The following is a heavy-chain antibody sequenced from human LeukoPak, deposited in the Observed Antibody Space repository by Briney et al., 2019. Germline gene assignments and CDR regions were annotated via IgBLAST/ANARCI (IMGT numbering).Heavy chain of an antibody. Sequence: GGSLRLSCAASGFTFNKYAMNWVRQAPGKGLEWVSVIYTDGSTYYADSVKGRFTISRDISRNTVHLQMNSLRAGDTAVYYCARDPHGYNSYFDYWGQGTLVTVSS. D-gene: IGHD5-24*01. CDR2: IYTDGST. CDR3: ARDPHGYNSYFDY. J-gene: IGHJ4*02. V-gene: IGHV3-53*01. CDR1: GFTFNKYA.